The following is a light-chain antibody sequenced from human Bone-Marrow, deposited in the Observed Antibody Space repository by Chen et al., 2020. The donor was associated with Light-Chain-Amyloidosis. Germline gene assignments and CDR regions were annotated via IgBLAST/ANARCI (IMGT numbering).Light chain of an antibody. Sequence: SYVLTQPSSVSGAPGQTATIACGGNNIGSTSVHWYQQTPGQAPLLVVYDDNDRPSGIPERLSGSNSGNAATLTIRRVEAGDAADFCCQVCDRSSDRPVLGGGTQLTVL. CDR1: NIGSTS. V-gene: IGLV3-21*02. CDR3: QVCDRSSDRPV. J-gene: IGLJ3*02. CDR2: DDN.